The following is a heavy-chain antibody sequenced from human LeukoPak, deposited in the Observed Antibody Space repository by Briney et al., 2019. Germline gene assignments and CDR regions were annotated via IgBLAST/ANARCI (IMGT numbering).Heavy chain of an antibody. CDR2: IWYDGSNK. Sequence: PGGSLRLFCAASGFTFSSYGMHWVRQASGKGLEWVAVIWYDGSNKYYADSVKGRFTISRDNSKNTLYLQMNSLRAEDTAVYYCARDQMHIVVVTAIDYWGQGTLVTVSS. CDR3: ARDQMHIVVVTAIDY. D-gene: IGHD2-21*02. V-gene: IGHV3-33*01. J-gene: IGHJ4*02. CDR1: GFTFSSYG.